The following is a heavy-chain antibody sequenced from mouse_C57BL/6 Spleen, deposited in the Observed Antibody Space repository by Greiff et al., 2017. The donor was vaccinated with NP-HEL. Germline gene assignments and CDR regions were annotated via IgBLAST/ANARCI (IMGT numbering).Heavy chain of an antibody. CDR1: GYSFTGYF. Sequence: EVQLQQSGPELVKPGDSVKISCKASGYSFTGYFMNWVMQSHGKSLEWIGRINPYNGDTFYNQKFKVKATFTVDKSSSTAHMELRSLTSEDSAVYYCARSYYYCSSYNYFDYWGQGTTLTVSS. CDR3: ARSYYYCSSYNYFDY. CDR2: INPYNGDT. D-gene: IGHD1-1*01. J-gene: IGHJ2*01. V-gene: IGHV1-20*01.